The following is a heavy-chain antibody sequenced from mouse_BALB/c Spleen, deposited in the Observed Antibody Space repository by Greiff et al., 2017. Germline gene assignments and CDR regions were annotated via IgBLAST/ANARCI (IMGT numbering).Heavy chain of an antibody. V-gene: IGHV4-1*02. Sequence: EVQLVESGGGLVQPGGSLKLSCAASGFDFSSYWMSWVRQAPGKGLEWIGEINPDSSTINYTPSLKDQFIISRDNAKNTLYLQMSKVRSEDTALYYWARPGFYYYGSSYGAMDYWGQGTSVTVSS. J-gene: IGHJ4*01. CDR1: GFDFSSYW. D-gene: IGHD1-1*01. CDR3: ARPGFYYYGSSYGAMDY. CDR2: INPDSSTI.